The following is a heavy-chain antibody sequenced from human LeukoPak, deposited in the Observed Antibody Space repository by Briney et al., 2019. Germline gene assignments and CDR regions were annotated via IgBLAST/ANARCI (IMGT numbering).Heavy chain of an antibody. V-gene: IGHV4-38-2*02. CDR2: IYQSGST. J-gene: IGHJ4*02. Sequence: SETLSLTCIVSGYSIRSGYNWGWIRQSPGKGLEWIGSIYQSGSTYDNPSLKSRVTMSIDTSKNQFSLKLTSVTAADTAVYYCARAEINDYIRYWGQGIPVTVSS. CDR3: ARAEINDYIRY. CDR1: GYSIRSGYN. D-gene: IGHD4-11*01.